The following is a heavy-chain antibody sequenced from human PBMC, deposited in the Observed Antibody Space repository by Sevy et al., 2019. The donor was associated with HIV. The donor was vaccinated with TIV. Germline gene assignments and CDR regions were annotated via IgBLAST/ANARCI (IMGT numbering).Heavy chain of an antibody. CDR3: VRAIAAAGSF. V-gene: IGHV3-7*01. Sequence: GGSLRLSCAASGFTLNSYWMSWVRQAPGKGLEWVANINQDGSVKYYVASVKGRFTISRDNARNSLYLRMNSLRAEDTALYYCVRAIAAAGSFWGQGTLVTVSS. D-gene: IGHD6-13*01. CDR2: INQDGSVK. J-gene: IGHJ4*02. CDR1: GFTLNSYW.